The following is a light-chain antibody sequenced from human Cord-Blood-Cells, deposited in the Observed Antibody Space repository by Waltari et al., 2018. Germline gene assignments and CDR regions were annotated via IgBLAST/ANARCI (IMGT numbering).Light chain of an antibody. V-gene: IGKV1-39*01. Sequence: DIKLPQSPSSLSASVGERDTITCRASQSISSYLNWYQQKPGKAPKLLIYAASSLQSGVPSRFSGSGSGTDFTLTISSLQPEDFATYYCQQSYSTPYTFGQGTKLEIK. CDR1: QSISSY. J-gene: IGKJ2*01. CDR3: QQSYSTPYT. CDR2: AAS.